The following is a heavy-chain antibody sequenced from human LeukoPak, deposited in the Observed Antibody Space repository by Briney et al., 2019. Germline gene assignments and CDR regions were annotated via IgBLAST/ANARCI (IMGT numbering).Heavy chain of an antibody. CDR2: ISGNSGNT. V-gene: IGHV1-18*01. J-gene: IGHJ4*02. CDR3: ARSCYYDSSGYPTNFDF. D-gene: IGHD3-22*01. CDR1: GYTFTSYG. Sequence: ASVKVSCKASGYTFTSYGISWVRQAPGQGLEWMGWISGNSGNTNYAQTFQGRVTMTTDTSTSTAYMELRSLRSDDTAVYYCARSCYYDSSGYPTNFDFWGQGTLVSVSS.